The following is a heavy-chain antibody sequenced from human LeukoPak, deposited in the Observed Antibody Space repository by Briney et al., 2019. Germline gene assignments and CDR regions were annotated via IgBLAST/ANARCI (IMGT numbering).Heavy chain of an antibody. V-gene: IGHV3-33*01. CDR3: ARDWGKGDY. D-gene: IGHD3-16*01. CDR1: GFTFSSYG. J-gene: IGHJ4*02. CDR2: IWHDGSNK. Sequence: PGGSLRLSCAASGFTFSSYGMHWVRQAPGKGLEWVSLIWHDGSNKYYADSVKGRFTISRDNSKNTLYLQMNSLRAEDTAMYYCARDWGKGDYWGQGTLVTVSS.